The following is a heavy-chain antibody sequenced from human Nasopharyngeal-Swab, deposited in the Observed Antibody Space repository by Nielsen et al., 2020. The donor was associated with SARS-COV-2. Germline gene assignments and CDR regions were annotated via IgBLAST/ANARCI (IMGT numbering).Heavy chain of an antibody. CDR3: ARDGEATAWDFDY. D-gene: IGHD6-13*01. Sequence: ASVKVSYKASGHTFTSYYMHWVRQAPGQGLEWMGIISPDGYSTAYAQKFQGRVTMTRDTSTSTVYMELSSLRSEDTAVYYCARDGEATAWDFDYWGQGTLVTVSS. V-gene: IGHV1-46*01. CDR2: ISPDGYST. J-gene: IGHJ4*02. CDR1: GHTFTSYY.